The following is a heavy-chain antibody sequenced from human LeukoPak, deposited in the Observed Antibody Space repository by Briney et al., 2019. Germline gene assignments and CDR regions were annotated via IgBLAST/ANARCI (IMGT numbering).Heavy chain of an antibody. D-gene: IGHD2/OR15-2a*01. CDR2: MNPNSGNT. V-gene: IGHV1-8*03. Sequence: ASVKVSCKASGYTFTSYDINWVRQATGQGLEWMGWMNPNSGNTGYAQKFQGRVTITRNTSISTAYMELSSLRSEDTAVYYCATFPVLPQTRQAFDIWGQGTMVTVSS. J-gene: IGHJ3*02. CDR3: ATFPVLPQTRQAFDI. CDR1: GYTFTSYD.